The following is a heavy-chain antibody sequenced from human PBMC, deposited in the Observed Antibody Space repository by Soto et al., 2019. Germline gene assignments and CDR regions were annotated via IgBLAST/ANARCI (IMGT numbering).Heavy chain of an antibody. CDR1: GGSISSGGYS. CDR3: ARCEVVALGY. D-gene: IGHD2-15*01. J-gene: IGHJ4*02. CDR2: IYHSGST. Sequence: QLQLQESGSGLVKPSQTLSLTCAVSGGSISSGGYSWSWIRQPPGKGLEWIGYIYHSGSTYYNPPLKSRVTICGDRSKNQFSLKLRYVTAADTAMYDCARCEVVALGYWGQGTLVTVSS. V-gene: IGHV4-30-2*01.